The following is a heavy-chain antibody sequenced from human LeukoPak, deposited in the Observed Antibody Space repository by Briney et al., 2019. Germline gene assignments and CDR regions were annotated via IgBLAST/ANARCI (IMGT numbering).Heavy chain of an antibody. D-gene: IGHD1-14*01. J-gene: IGHJ6*03. V-gene: IGHV3-15*01. CDR3: TTVVGTGYYYYYMDA. CDR1: GFTYSNAW. CDR2: IKSKTDGGTT. Sequence: GGSLGLSCAASGFTYSNAWMSWVRQAPGKGLEWVGRIKSKTDGGTTDYAAPVKGRFTISRDDSKNTLYLQMNSLKTEDTAVYYCTTVVGTGYYYYYMDAWGKGTTVTVSS.